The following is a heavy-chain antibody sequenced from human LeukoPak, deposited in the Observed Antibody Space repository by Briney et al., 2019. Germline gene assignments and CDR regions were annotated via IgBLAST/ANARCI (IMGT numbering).Heavy chain of an antibody. D-gene: IGHD3-16*01. CDR3: AKYLTMITFGGAPLWFDP. CDR1: GFTFSSYG. Sequence: GGSPRLSCAASGFTFSSYGMHWVRQAPGKGLEWVAFIRYDGSNKYYADSVKGRFTISRYTSKNTLYLQMNSLRAEDTAVYYCAKYLTMITFGGAPLWFDPWGQGTLVTVSS. V-gene: IGHV3-30*02. J-gene: IGHJ5*02. CDR2: IRYDGSNK.